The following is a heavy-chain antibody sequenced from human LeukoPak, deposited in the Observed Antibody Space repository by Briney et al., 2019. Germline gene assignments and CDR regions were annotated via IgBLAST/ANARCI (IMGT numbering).Heavy chain of an antibody. V-gene: IGHV3-30*18. CDR1: GFTFSSYG. CDR2: ISYDGSNK. Sequence: TGGSLRLSCAASGFTFSSYGMHWVRQAPGKGLEWVAVISYDGSNKYYADSVKGRFTISRDNSKNTLYLQMNSLRAEDTAVYYCAKEHDIAAAGTVVDYWGQGTLVTVSS. J-gene: IGHJ4*02. CDR3: AKEHDIAAAGTVVDY. D-gene: IGHD6-13*01.